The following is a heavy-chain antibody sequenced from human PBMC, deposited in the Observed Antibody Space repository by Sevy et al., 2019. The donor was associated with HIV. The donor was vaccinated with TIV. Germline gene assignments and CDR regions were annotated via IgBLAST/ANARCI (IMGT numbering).Heavy chain of an antibody. CDR3: ARAPTVVVVPGAPSWFDP. Sequence: SETLSLTCAVYGGSFSGYYWNWIRQTPGKGLEWIGKINHSGSTNYNPSLRSRVTISVDTSKNQFSLRLNSVTAADTAVYYCARAPTVVVVPGAPSWFDPWGQGTLVTVSS. D-gene: IGHD2-2*01. J-gene: IGHJ5*02. CDR2: INHSGST. CDR1: GGSFSGYY. V-gene: IGHV4-34*01.